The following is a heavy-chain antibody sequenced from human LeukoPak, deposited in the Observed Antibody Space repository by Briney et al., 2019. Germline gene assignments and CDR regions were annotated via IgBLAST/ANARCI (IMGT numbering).Heavy chain of an antibody. J-gene: IGHJ4*02. CDR1: GYSFTTYW. CDR2: IYPGDSDT. Sequence: GESLKISCKGSGYSFTTYWIGWVRQLPGKGLEWMGIIYPGDSDTRYSPSFQGQVTISADKSISTAYLQWSSLKASDTVIYYCARSIGGTYFDYWGQGALVTVSS. V-gene: IGHV5-51*01. D-gene: IGHD2-21*01. CDR3: ARSIGGTYFDY.